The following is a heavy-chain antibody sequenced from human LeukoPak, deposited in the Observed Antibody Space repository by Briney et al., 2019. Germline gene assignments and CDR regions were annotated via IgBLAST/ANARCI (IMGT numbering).Heavy chain of an antibody. CDR1: GFTVSSNY. Sequence: GGSLRLSCAASGFTVSSNYMSWVRQAPGKGLEWVSVIYSGGSTYYADSVKGRFTISRDNSQNTLYLQMNSLRAEDTAVYYCARSDSSGCLDYWGQGTLVTVSS. J-gene: IGHJ4*02. V-gene: IGHV3-66*02. CDR3: ARSDSSGCLDY. CDR2: IYSGGST. D-gene: IGHD6-19*01.